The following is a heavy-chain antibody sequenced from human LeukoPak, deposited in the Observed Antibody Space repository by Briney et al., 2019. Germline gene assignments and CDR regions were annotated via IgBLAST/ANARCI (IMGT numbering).Heavy chain of an antibody. CDR2: IYTSGST. Sequence: PSETLSLTCAVSGYSISSGSYYWSWIRQPAGKGLEWIGRIYTSGSTNYNPSLKSRVTISVDTSKSQFSLKLSSVTAADTAVYYCARDYYDSSGYYYAYWYFDLWGRGTLVTVSS. CDR1: GYSISSGSYY. CDR3: ARDYYDSSGYYYAYWYFDL. V-gene: IGHV4-61*02. J-gene: IGHJ2*01. D-gene: IGHD3-22*01.